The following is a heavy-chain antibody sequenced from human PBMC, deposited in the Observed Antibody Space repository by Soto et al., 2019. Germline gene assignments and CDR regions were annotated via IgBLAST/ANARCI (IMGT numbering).Heavy chain of an antibody. CDR3: ARGQYYYGSGSYYLGAFDI. Sequence: GASVKVSCKASGGTFSSYTMSWVRQAPGQGVGWMGRIIPILGIANYEQKFQGRVTITADKSTSTAYMELSSLRSEDTAVYYCARGQYYYGSGSYYLGAFDIWGQGTMVTVSS. CDR2: IIPILGIA. CDR1: GGTFSSYT. V-gene: IGHV1-69*02. J-gene: IGHJ3*02. D-gene: IGHD3-10*01.